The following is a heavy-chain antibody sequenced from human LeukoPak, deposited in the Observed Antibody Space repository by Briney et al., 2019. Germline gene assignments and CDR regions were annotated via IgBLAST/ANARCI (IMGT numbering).Heavy chain of an antibody. Sequence: ASVKVSCKASGGTFSSYAISWVRQAPGQGLEWMGGIIPIFGTANYAQKFQGRVTITADKSTSTAYMELSSLRSEDTAVYYCARDRVSDAPPYSGGWYAWGQETLVTVSS. CDR1: GGTFSSYA. CDR2: IIPIFGTA. J-gene: IGHJ5*02. D-gene: IGHD6-19*01. V-gene: IGHV1-69*06. CDR3: ARDRVSDAPPYSGGWYA.